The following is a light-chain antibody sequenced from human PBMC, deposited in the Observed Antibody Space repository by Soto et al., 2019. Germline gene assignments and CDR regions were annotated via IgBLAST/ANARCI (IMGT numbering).Light chain of an antibody. J-gene: IGLJ1*01. CDR2: YVD. CDR3: CSYADGSIYF. CDR1: SRDVGAYDY. V-gene: IGLV2-14*03. Sequence: QSVLTQPASVSGSPGQSITISCTGTSRDVGAYDYVSWYLQYPDKAPQLLIYYVDHRPSGVSSRFSGSKSGNTASLTISGLQAEDEGDYYCCSYADGSIYFFG.